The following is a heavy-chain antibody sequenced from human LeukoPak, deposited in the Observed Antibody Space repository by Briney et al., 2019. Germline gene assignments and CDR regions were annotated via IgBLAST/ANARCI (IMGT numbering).Heavy chain of an antibody. CDR3: ARDNTLEDMAWWFDP. CDR2: INPTGSTA. J-gene: IGHJ5*02. CDR1: GYTFTRNY. V-gene: IGHV1-46*01. Sequence: ASVKLSCKSSGYTFTRNYMHWVRQAPGQGLEWVGLINPTGSTAWSAQKFRGRLTMTRDLSTTTNYMELSSLRLEDTAVYYCARDNTLEDMAWWFDPWGQGTLVIVSS. D-gene: IGHD5-24*01.